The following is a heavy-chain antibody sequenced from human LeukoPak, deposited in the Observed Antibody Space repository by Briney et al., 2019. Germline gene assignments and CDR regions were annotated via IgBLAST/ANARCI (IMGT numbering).Heavy chain of an antibody. D-gene: IGHD5-18*01. Sequence: GGSLRLSCAASEFTFGNYAMSWVRQAQGRGLEWVSSISSSGDDTFYADSVRGRFTISRDNSRNTLYLQMGSLRAEDMAVYYCARDTAYAFDIWGQGTMVTVSS. CDR1: EFTFGNYA. J-gene: IGHJ3*02. CDR3: ARDTAYAFDI. CDR2: ISSSGDDT. V-gene: IGHV3-23*01.